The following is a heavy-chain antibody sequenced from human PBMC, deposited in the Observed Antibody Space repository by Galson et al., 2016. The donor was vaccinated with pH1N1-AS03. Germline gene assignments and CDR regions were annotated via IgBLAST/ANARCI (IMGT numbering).Heavy chain of an antibody. J-gene: IGHJ3*02. CDR1: GFTFSSYS. CDR3: ARSRSPDYYDSSTYRPDAFDI. V-gene: IGHV3-21*01. Sequence: SLRLSCAASGFTFSSYSMNWVCQAPGKGLEWVSSISSSGNYKYYADSVKGRFTVSRDNAMNSLYLQMNSLRAEDTALYYCARSRSPDYYDSSTYRPDAFDIWGQGTMVTVSS. D-gene: IGHD3-22*01. CDR2: ISSSGNYK.